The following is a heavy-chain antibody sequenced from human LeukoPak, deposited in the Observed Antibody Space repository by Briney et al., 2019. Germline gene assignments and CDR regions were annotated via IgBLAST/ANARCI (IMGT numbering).Heavy chain of an antibody. V-gene: IGHV1-8*03. CDR3: ARVVGRRRDWNYGGLVY. CDR2: MNPNSGNT. CDR1: GYTFTSYD. D-gene: IGHD1-7*01. Sequence: ASVKVSCKASGYTFTSYDINWVRQATGQGLEWMGWMNPNSGNTGYAQKFQGRVTITRNTSISTAYMELSSLRSEDTAVYYCARVVGRRRDWNYGGLVYWGQGTLVTVSS. J-gene: IGHJ4*02.